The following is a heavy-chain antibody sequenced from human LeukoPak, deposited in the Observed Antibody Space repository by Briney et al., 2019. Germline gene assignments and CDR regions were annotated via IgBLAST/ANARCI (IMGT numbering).Heavy chain of an antibody. Sequence: GGSLRLSCAASGFTFSSYAMSWVRQAPGKGLEWVSAISGSGGSTYYADSVKGRFTISRDNSKNTLYLQMNSLRAEDTAVYYCAKRISASSSAAWFDPWGQGTLVTVSS. J-gene: IGHJ5*02. V-gene: IGHV3-23*01. CDR2: ISGSGGST. D-gene: IGHD6-6*01. CDR3: AKRISASSSAAWFDP. CDR1: GFTFSSYA.